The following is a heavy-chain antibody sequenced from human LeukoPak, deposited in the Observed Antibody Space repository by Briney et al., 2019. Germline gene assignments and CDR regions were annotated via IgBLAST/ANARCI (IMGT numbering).Heavy chain of an antibody. Sequence: SQTLSLTCTVSGGSISSGDYYWSWIRQPPGKGLEWIGYIYYSGSTYYNPSLKSRVTISVDTSKNQFSLELSSVTAADTAVYYCARGDEITIFGVVIRQDIYFDYWGQGTLVTVSS. CDR2: IYYSGST. CDR1: GGSISSGDYY. D-gene: IGHD3-3*01. J-gene: IGHJ4*02. CDR3: ARGDEITIFGVVIRQDIYFDY. V-gene: IGHV4-30-4*01.